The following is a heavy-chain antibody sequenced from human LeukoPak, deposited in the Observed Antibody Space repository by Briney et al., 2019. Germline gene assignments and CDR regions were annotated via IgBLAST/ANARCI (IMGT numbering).Heavy chain of an antibody. V-gene: IGHV3-23*01. Sequence: GGSLRLSCAASGFSFDFSGYAMSWVRQAPGKGLEWVSGINGIGTSLYYADSVKGRFTISRDNSKDTIYLQMNSLRVEDTALYYCARDRDYPRDKFDYWGQGTLVTVSS. J-gene: IGHJ4*02. D-gene: IGHD4-17*01. CDR1: GFSFDFSGYA. CDR3: ARDRDYPRDKFDY. CDR2: INGIGTSL.